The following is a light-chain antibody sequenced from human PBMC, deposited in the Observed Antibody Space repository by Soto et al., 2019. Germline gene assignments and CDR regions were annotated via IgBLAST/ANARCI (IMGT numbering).Light chain of an antibody. CDR1: SSDVGGYNY. J-gene: IGLJ1*01. CDR3: SSYVGTNSYV. V-gene: IGLV2-8*01. Sequence: QSALTQPPSASGSPGQSVTISCTGTSSDVGGYNYVSWYQQHPGKAPKLIIYEVYKRPSGVTDRFSGSKSGNTAALTVSGLQAEDEADYYCSSYVGTNSYVFGTGTKVTVL. CDR2: EVY.